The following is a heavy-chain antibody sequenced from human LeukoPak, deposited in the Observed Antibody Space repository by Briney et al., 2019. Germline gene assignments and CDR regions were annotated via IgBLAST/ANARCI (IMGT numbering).Heavy chain of an antibody. Sequence: SETLSLTCAVYGGTFSGYYWSWIRQPPGKGLEWIGEINHSGSTNYNPSLKSRVTISVDTSKNQFSLELSSVTAADTVVYYCARQGTSGSYLTGLDVWGQGTTVTVSS. V-gene: IGHV4-34*01. D-gene: IGHD3-22*01. CDR2: INHSGST. CDR1: GGTFSGYY. J-gene: IGHJ6*02. CDR3: ARQGTSGSYLTGLDV.